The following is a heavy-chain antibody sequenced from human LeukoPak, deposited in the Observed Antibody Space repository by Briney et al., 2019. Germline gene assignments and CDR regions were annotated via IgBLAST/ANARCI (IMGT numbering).Heavy chain of an antibody. J-gene: IGHJ6*03. CDR3: ARDRRGVNFYYYYMDV. CDR2: IKEDGSEK. V-gene: IGHV3-7*01. Sequence: QAGGSLRLSCEASGFMFTGYWMSWVRQAPGKGLEWVANIKEDGSEKYYVDSVKGRFTISRDNPKKLLYLQMNSLRAEDTAVYYCARDRRGVNFYYYYMDVWGKGTSAIVSS. CDR1: GFMFTGYW. D-gene: IGHD3-10*01.